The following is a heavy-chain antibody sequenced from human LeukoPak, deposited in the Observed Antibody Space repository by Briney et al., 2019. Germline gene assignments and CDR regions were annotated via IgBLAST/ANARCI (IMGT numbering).Heavy chain of an antibody. J-gene: IGHJ5*02. V-gene: IGHV3-48*04. CDR2: IRSSSSTI. D-gene: IGHD2-2*02. Sequence: GGSLRLSCAASGFTFSSYSMNWVRQAPGKGLEWVSYIRSSSSTIYYADSVKGRFTISRDNAKNSLYLQMNSLRAEDTAVYYCARDGCSSTSCYTHWFDPWGQGTLVTVSS. CDR1: GFTFSSYS. CDR3: ARDGCSSTSCYTHWFDP.